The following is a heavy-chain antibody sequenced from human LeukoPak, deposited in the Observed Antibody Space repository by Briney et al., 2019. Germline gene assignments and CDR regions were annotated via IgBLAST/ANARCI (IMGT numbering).Heavy chain of an antibody. CDR2: INHSGST. D-gene: IGHD3-3*01. Sequence: SETLSLTCAVCGGSFSGYYWSWIRQPPGKGLEWIGEINHSGSTNYNPSLKSRVTISVDTSKNQFSLKLSSVTAADTAVYYCARADFWSGYQTSNGMDVWGQGTTVTVSS. V-gene: IGHV4-34*01. CDR1: GGSFSGYY. J-gene: IGHJ6*02. CDR3: ARADFWSGYQTSNGMDV.